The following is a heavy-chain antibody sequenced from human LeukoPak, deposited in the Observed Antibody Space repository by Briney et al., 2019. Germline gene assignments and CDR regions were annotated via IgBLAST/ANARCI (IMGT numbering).Heavy chain of an antibody. V-gene: IGHV1-69*04. D-gene: IGHD3-22*01. J-gene: IGHJ6*02. CDR2: IIPILGIA. CDR1: GGTFSSYA. Sequence: VASVKVSCKASGGTFSSYAISWVRQAPGQGLEWMGRIIPILGIANYAQKFQGRVTMTRNTSISTAYMELSSLRSEDTAVYYCARRPLAGYYDSSGNYYYYYGMDVWGQGTTVTVSS. CDR3: ARRPLAGYYDSSGNYYYYYGMDV.